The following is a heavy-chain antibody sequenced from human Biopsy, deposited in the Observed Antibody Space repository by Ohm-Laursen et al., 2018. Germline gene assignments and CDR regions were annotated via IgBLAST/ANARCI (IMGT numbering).Heavy chain of an antibody. D-gene: IGHD2-15*01. V-gene: IGHV4-39*07. J-gene: IGHJ6*02. CDR3: ARMDCSGGSCHYYSYGMDV. Sequence: GTLSLTCTVPGGSISNNNYYWGWIRQPPGKGLECIGNIHHSGSTNYNPSLKSRLTISVDTSKNQFSLKLSSVTAADTAVYYCARMDCSGGSCHYYSYGMDVWGQGTTVTVSS. CDR1: GGSISNNNYY. CDR2: IHHSGST.